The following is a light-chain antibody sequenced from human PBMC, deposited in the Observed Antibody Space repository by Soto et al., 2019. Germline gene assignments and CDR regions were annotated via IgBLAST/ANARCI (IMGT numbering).Light chain of an antibody. CDR1: QSVSSN. CDR2: GAS. J-gene: IGKJ4*01. V-gene: IGKV3-15*01. CDR3: QQKLT. Sequence: ELVMTQSPATLSVTPGERATLSCRASQSVSSNLAWYQQKPGQAPRLLIYGASTRATGIPARFSGSGSGTEFTLTISSLQSEDFAVYYCQQKLTFGGGTKVDIK.